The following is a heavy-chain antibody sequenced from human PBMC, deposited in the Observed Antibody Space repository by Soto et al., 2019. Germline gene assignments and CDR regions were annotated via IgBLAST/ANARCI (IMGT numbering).Heavy chain of an antibody. J-gene: IGHJ4*02. D-gene: IGHD3-10*01. CDR2: ISGPGATI. Sequence: EVQLLEAGGNLIQPGGSLRLSCAASGFTFSSYAMSWVRQAPGQGLEWLSAISGPGATIYYADSVKGRFTISKDNSKYTLYLQMNSLTAEDTAVYYCAKMLTMVRGVTGLRDFDFWGQGTLVTVSS. CDR3: AKMLTMVRGVTGLRDFDF. V-gene: IGHV3-23*01. CDR1: GFTFSSYA.